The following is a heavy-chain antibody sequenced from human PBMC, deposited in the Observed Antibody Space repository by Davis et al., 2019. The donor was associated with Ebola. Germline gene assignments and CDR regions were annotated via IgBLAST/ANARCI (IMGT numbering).Heavy chain of an antibody. V-gene: IGHV3-23*01. CDR3: ARVESYGGSPY. CDR1: VITFSSYA. J-gene: IGHJ4*02. Sequence: GESLKISCADSVITFSSYAMTWVRQAPGKGLEWVSAISGSGGTTYYADSVKGRFTISRDNAKNSLYLQMNSLRAEDTAVYYCARVESYGGSPYWGQGTLVTVSS. CDR2: ISGSGGTT. D-gene: IGHD4-23*01.